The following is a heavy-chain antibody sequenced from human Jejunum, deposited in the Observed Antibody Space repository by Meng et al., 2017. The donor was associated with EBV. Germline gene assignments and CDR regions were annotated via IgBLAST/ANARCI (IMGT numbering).Heavy chain of an antibody. CDR1: AYTFAGYY. J-gene: IGHJ2*01. V-gene: IGHV1-2*06. D-gene: IGHD3-16*01. CDR2: INPNSGGA. CDR3: AREGLVGDLRYFDL. Sequence: QGKLVQSGAEGKKPGASVKGSCKASAYTFAGYYMHWVRQAPGQGLEWMGRINPNSGGANYAQKFQGRVTMTRDTSISTAYMELSRLRSDDTAVYYCAREGLVGDLRYFDLWGRGTLVTVSS.